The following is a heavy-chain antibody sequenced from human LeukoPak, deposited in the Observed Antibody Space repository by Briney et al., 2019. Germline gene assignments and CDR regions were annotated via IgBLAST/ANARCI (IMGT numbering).Heavy chain of an antibody. V-gene: IGHV3-30*02. CDR1: GFTFSSYG. J-gene: IGHJ5*02. CDR3: ARDGDIVVVPAATNTDVWFDP. D-gene: IGHD2-2*01. Sequence: GGSLRLSCAASGFTFSSYGMHWVRQAPGKGLEWVAFIRYDGSNKYYADSVKGRFTISRDNSKNTLYLQMNSLRAEDTAVYYCARDGDIVVVPAATNTDVWFDPWGQGTLVTVSS. CDR2: IRYDGSNK.